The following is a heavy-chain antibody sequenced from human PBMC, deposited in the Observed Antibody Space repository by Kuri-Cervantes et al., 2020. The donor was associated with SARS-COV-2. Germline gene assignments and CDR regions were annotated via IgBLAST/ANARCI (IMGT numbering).Heavy chain of an antibody. CDR2: TYYRSKWYN. V-gene: IGHV6-1*01. D-gene: IGHD3-3*02. J-gene: IGHJ3*02. CDR3: ARAGRSNFAIKAFDI. Sequence: LRLSCAISVASVSSDSAAWNWIRQSPSRGLEWLGRTYYRSKWYNDYAPSVKTRISITPDTSKNQFSVQLNSVTPEDTAVYYCARAGRSNFAIKAFDIWGQGTKVTVSS. CDR1: VASVSSDSAA.